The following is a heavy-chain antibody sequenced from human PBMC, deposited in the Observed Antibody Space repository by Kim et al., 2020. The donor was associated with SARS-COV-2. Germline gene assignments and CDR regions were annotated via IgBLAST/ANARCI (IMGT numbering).Heavy chain of an antibody. V-gene: IGHV3-7*01. D-gene: IGHD6-13*01. CDR2: IKQDGSEK. CDR1: GFTFSSYW. Sequence: GGSLRLSCAASGFTFSSYWMSWVRQAPGKGLEWVANIKQDGSEKYYVDSVKGRFTISRDNAKNSLYLQMNSLRAEDTAVYYCARDFRYSSSWYTGTGYWDQGTLVTVSS. J-gene: IGHJ4*02. CDR3: ARDFRYSSSWYTGTGY.